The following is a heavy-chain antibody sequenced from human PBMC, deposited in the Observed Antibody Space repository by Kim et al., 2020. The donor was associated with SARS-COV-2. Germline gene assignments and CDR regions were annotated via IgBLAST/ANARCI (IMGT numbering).Heavy chain of an antibody. D-gene: IGHD1-26*01. CDR1: GGSISSYY. CDR2: IYYSGST. V-gene: IGHV4-59*01. J-gene: IGHJ6*02. CDR3: ARGGRYSGRGYYYYGMDV. Sequence: SDTLSLTCTVSGGSISSYYWSWIRQPPGKGLEWIGYIYYSGSTNYNPSLKSRVTISVDTSKNQFSLKLSSVTAADTAVYYCARGGRYSGRGYYYYGMDVWGQGTTVTVSS.